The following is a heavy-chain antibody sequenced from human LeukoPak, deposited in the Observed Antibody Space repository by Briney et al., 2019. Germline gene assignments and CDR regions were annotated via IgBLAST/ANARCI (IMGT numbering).Heavy chain of an antibody. J-gene: IGHJ4*02. V-gene: IGHV1-2*02. CDR3: ARTAGTEWVFDY. CDR2: INPNTGDT. Sequence: SVKVSCKASGYTFTGFHMHWVRQAPGQGLEWMGWINPNTGDTNYAQKFQGRVSMTRDTSINTAYMELTRLTSDDTAVYYCARTAGTEWVFDYWGQGPLVTVSA. D-gene: IGHD3-3*01. CDR1: GYTFTGFH.